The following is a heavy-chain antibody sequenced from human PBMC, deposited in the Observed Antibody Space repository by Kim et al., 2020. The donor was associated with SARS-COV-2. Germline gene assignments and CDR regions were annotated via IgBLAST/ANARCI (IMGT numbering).Heavy chain of an antibody. D-gene: IGHD3-16*01. CDR3: ARVDYNNYLDH. CDR2: IGPNSGGT. Sequence: ASVKVSCKASGFTFAGYYMHWIRQAPGQGLEWMGWIGPNSGGTNYAQKFQGRVTMTRDTSAAYMELNSLTSDDTAVYYCARVDYNNYLDHWGQGTQVTASS. CDR1: GFTFAGYY. J-gene: IGHJ4*02. V-gene: IGHV1-2*02.